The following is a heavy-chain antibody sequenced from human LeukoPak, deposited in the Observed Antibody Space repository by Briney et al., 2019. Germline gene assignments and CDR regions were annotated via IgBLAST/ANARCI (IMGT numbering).Heavy chain of an antibody. V-gene: IGHV4-59*12. CDR3: ARDYYGSGSYFNP. CDR1: GGSISSYY. CDR2: ISNIGST. D-gene: IGHD3-10*01. J-gene: IGHJ5*02. Sequence: SETLSLTCTVSGGSISSYYWSWIRQPPGKELEWIGYISNIGSTNYNPSLKSRVTISVDRSKNQFSLKLNSVTAADTAVYFCARDYYGSGSYFNPWGQGTLVTVSS.